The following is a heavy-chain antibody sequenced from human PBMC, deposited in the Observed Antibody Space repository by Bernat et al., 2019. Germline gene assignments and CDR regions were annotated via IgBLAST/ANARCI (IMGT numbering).Heavy chain of an antibody. J-gene: IGHJ6*02. D-gene: IGHD3-3*01. CDR2: ITGTGSNT. CDR3: AKDAIPYYDFWSGYYYGMDV. V-gene: IGHV3-23*01. CDR1: GFTFSNYA. Sequence: EVQLLESGGGLVQPGGSLRLSCAASGFTFSNYAMSWVRQASGKGLEWVSTITGTGSNTYYADSVKGRFTISRDNSKNTLYLQMNSVRADDTAVYYCAKDAIPYYDFWSGYYYGMDVWGQGTTVTV.